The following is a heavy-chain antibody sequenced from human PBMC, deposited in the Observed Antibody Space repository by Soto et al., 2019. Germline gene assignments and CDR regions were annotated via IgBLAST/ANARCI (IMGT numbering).Heavy chain of an antibody. CDR2: INPSGGST. CDR3: AINIGSSSSVLPWASWFDP. V-gene: IGHV1-46*01. D-gene: IGHD6-6*01. CDR1: GYTFTSYY. Sequence: EASVKVSCKASGYTFTSYYMHWVRQAPGQGLEWMGIINPSGGSTSYAQKFQGRVTMTRDTSTSTVYMELSSLRSEDMAVYYCAINIGSSSSVLPWASWFDPWGQGTLVTVSS. J-gene: IGHJ5*02.